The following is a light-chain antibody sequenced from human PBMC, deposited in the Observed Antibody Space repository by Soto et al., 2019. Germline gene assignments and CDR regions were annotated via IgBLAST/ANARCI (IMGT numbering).Light chain of an antibody. Sequence: QSVLTQPASVSGSPGQSITISCTGTSSDVGGYNYVSWYQQHPGKAPKLMIYDVSNRPSGVSNRFSGSKSGNTASLSISGLQAEDEADYYCSSNTXSITLVFGGGTKVTVL. V-gene: IGLV2-14*03. CDR3: SSNTXSITLV. J-gene: IGLJ2*01. CDR1: SSDVGGYNY. CDR2: DVS.